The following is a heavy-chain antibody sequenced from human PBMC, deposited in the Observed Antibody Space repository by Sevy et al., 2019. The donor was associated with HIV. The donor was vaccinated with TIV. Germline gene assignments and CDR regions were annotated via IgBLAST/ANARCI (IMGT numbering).Heavy chain of an antibody. V-gene: IGHV3-74*01. CDR2: IHTDGSSS. CDR3: ARAEIGDFWSGYYGIDH. D-gene: IGHD3-3*01. J-gene: IGHJ4*02. Sequence: GGSLRLSCAASGFTFRNYWMHWVRQAPGKGLVSVSYIHTDGSSSYYADYVKGRFTISRDNAQNTLYLQMNSLKAEDTDVYYCARAEIGDFWSGYYGIDHWGQGTLVTVSS. CDR1: GFTFRNYW.